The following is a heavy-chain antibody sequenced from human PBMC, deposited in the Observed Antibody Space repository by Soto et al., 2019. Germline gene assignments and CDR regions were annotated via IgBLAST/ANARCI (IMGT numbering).Heavy chain of an antibody. J-gene: IGHJ4*02. D-gene: IGHD3-9*01. CDR3: ARDGRYFDWLPFDY. CDR2: INHSGST. CDR1: GGSFSGYY. V-gene: IGHV4-34*01. Sequence: SETLSLTCAVYGGSFSGYYWSWIRQPPGKGLEWIGEINHSGSTNYNPSLKSRVTISVDTSKNQFSLKLSSVTAADTAVYYCARDGRYFDWLPFDYWGQGTLVTVSS.